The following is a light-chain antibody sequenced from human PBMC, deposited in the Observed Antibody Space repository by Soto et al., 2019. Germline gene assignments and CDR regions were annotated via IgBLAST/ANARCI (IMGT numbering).Light chain of an antibody. CDR3: CSYATSQTYV. CDR2: EGT. J-gene: IGLJ1*01. V-gene: IGLV2-23*01. Sequence: QSALTQPASVSGSPGQSITISCTGTSSDVGSDNLLSWYQHPPGKAPKLIIHEGTKRPSGVSTRFSGSKSGNTASLTISGLQPEDEADYYCCSYATSQTYVFGTGTKLTVL. CDR1: SSDVGSDNL.